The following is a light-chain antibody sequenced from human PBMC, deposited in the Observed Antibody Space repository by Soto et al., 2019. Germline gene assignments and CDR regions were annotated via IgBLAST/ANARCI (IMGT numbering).Light chain of an antibody. Sequence: DIPMTQSPSTLSASVGDRVTITCRATQSISSWLAWYQQKPEKAPKLLIYKASTLESGVPSRFSGSGSGTEFTLTINNLQPDDFATYYCQQYNSYSPTFGQGTKVDIK. CDR1: QSISSW. V-gene: IGKV1-5*03. J-gene: IGKJ1*01. CDR3: QQYNSYSPT. CDR2: KAS.